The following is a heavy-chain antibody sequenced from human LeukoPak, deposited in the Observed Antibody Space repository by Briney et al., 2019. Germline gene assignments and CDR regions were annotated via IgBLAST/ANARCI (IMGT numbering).Heavy chain of an antibody. CDR2: IWYDGSNT. CDR3: ARDRGSSWYGPLDY. D-gene: IGHD6-13*01. V-gene: IGHV3-33*01. Sequence: PGGSLRLSCAASGFTFSSYGMQWVRQVPDKGLEWVAVIWYDGSNTFYADSVKGRFTISRDNSRNTLFLQMNSLGAEDTAVYYCARDRGSSWYGPLDYWGQGTLVIVSS. CDR1: GFTFSSYG. J-gene: IGHJ4*02.